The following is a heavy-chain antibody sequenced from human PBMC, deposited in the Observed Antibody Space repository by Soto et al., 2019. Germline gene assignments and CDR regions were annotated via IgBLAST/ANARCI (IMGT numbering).Heavy chain of an antibody. D-gene: IGHD1-26*01. Sequence: ETLSLTCAVSGYSISIGHYWGWIRQPPGKGLEWIGSIHHSGDIYYNPSLKSRVTISVDTPNNQFSLKLSSVTAADTAIYYCVRRSSGSYGWFDPWGQGTRVTVSS. J-gene: IGHJ5*02. CDR1: GYSISIGHY. CDR2: IHHSGDI. CDR3: VRRSSGSYGWFDP. V-gene: IGHV4-38-2*01.